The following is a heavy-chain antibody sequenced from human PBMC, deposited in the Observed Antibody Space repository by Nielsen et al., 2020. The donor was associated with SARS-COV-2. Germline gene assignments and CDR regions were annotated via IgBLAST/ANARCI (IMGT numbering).Heavy chain of an antibody. V-gene: IGHV3-21*04. D-gene: IGHD5-18*01. CDR3: AKEISYGYWYYGMDV. Sequence: GGSLRLSRAASGFTFSSYSMNWVRQAPGKGLEWVSSISSSSSYIYYADSVKGRFTISRDNAKNSLYLQMNSLRAEDTAVYYCAKEISYGYWYYGMDVWGQGTTVTVSS. CDR2: ISSSSSYI. CDR1: GFTFSSYS. J-gene: IGHJ6*02.